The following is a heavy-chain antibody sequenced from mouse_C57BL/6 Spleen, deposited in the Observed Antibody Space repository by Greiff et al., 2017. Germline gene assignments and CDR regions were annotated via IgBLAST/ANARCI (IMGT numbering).Heavy chain of an antibody. Sequence: QVQLKESGAELVRPGASVTLSCKASGYTFTDYEMHWVKQTPVHGLEWIGAIDPETGGTAYNQKFKGKAILTADKSSSTAYMELRSLTSEDSAVYYCTRGYYAMDYWGQGTSVTVSA. CDR2: IDPETGGT. J-gene: IGHJ4*01. V-gene: IGHV1-15*01. CDR3: TRGYYAMDY. CDR1: GYTFTDYE.